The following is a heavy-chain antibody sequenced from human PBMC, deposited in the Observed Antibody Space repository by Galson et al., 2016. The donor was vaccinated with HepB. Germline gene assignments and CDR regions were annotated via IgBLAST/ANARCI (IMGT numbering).Heavy chain of an antibody. Sequence: SLRLSCAASGFTFTSAWMSWVRQAPGKGLEWVGRIKSKTDGGTTDYAAPVKGRFTISRDDSKNTLYLQMNSLKTEDTAVYYCTADLPDSGAYAHDYWGRGTLVTVSS. V-gene: IGHV3-15*07. CDR3: TADLPDSGAYAHDY. D-gene: IGHD4-17*01. CDR1: GFTFTSAW. J-gene: IGHJ4*02. CDR2: IKSKTDGGTT.